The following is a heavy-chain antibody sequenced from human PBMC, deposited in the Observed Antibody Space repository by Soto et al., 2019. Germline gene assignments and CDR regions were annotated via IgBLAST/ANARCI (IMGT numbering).Heavy chain of an antibody. V-gene: IGHV1-69*13. CDR1: GGTFSSYS. CDR3: ARDTISTSVNWFDP. D-gene: IGHD2-2*01. J-gene: IGHJ5*02. CDR2: IIPIFGTA. Sequence: VASVKVSCKASGGTFSSYSISWVRQAPGQGLEWMGGIIPIFGTANYAQKLQGRVTITADESTSTAYMELSSLRSEDTAVYYCARDTISTSVNWFDPWGQGTLVTVSS.